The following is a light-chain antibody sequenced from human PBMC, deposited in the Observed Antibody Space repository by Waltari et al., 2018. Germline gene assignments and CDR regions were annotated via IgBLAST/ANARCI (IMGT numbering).Light chain of an antibody. CDR2: GNSDGSH. V-gene: IGLV4-69*01. Sequence: QLVLTQSPSASASLGASVKLTCTLSSGHSSNVIAWLPQQPEKGPRYLMKGNSDGSHSKGENIADRVSGSSSGTGHYLTIAGRQSEDEADYYCQTGGHGTWVFGGGTKLTVL. J-gene: IGLJ3*02. CDR3: QTGGHGTWV. CDR1: SGHSSNV.